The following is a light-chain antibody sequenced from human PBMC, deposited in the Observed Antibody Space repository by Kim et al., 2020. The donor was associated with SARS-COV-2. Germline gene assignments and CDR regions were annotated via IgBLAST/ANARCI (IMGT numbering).Light chain of an antibody. Sequence: QSALTQPASVSGSPGQSITISCTGTSSDVGGYNYVSWYQQHPGKAPKLMIYDVSNRPSGVSNRFSGSMSGNTASLTISGLQAEDEADYYCSSYTSSSTFVFGGVTQLTVL. J-gene: IGLJ2*01. CDR3: SSYTSSSTFV. CDR1: SSDVGGYNY. CDR2: DVS. V-gene: IGLV2-14*03.